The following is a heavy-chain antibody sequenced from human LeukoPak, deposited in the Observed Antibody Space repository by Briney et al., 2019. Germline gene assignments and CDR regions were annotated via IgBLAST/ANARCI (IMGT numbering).Heavy chain of an antibody. V-gene: IGHV3-74*01. Sequence: GGSLRLSCIASGFSFSGHWMHWARQLPGKGLVWVSRISPTGSTTSYADSVKGRFTVSRDNAKNTLYLQVNNLRAQDTAVYYCARSAQDCYNFGVYWGQGTLVSVSS. CDR3: ARSAQDCYNFGVY. J-gene: IGHJ4*02. CDR1: GFSFSGHW. D-gene: IGHD5-24*01. CDR2: ISPTGSTT.